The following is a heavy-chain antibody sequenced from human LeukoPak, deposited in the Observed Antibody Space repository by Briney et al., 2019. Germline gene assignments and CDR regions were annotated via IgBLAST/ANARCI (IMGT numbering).Heavy chain of an antibody. V-gene: IGHV4-59*01. CDR2: IYYSGST. Sequence: SETLSLTCTVSGGSISSYYWSWIRQPPGEGLEWIGYIYYSGSTNYNPSLKSRVTISVDTSKNQFSLKLSSVTAADTAVYYCARRDRISSSFDYWGQGTLVTVSS. CDR1: GGSISSYY. D-gene: IGHD6-13*01. J-gene: IGHJ4*02. CDR3: ARRDRISSSFDY.